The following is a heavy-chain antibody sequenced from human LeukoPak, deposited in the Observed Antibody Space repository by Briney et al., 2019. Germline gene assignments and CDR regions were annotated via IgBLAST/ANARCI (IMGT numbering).Heavy chain of an antibody. V-gene: IGHV4-39*01. Sequence: SETLSLTCSVSGDSISRSDSYWDWIRQPPGKGLEWIGTIYYSGRTYDSPALNSLVTMSVDTSSNQFSLNLRSVTAADTAVYYCARRRYYDGSGYLEWGQGTLLSVSS. J-gene: IGHJ1*01. CDR3: ARRRYYDGSGYLE. CDR2: IYYSGRT. D-gene: IGHD3-22*01. CDR1: GDSISRSDSY.